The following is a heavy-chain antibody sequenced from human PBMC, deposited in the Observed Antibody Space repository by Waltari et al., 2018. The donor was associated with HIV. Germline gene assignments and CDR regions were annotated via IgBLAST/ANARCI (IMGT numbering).Heavy chain of an antibody. D-gene: IGHD5-12*01. V-gene: IGHV4-38-2*02. CDR3: ARVVSRGGYAY. CDR2: IYHSGST. Sequence: QVQLQESGPGLVKPSETLSLTCTVSGYSISSGYYWGWIRQPPGKGLEWIGSIYHSGSTYYNPSLKSRVTISVDTSKNQFSLKLSSVTAADTTVYYCARVVSRGGYAYWGQGTLVTVSS. CDR1: GYSISSGYY. J-gene: IGHJ4*02.